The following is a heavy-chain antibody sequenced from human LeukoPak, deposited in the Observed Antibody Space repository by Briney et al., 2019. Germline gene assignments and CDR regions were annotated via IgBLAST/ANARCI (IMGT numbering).Heavy chain of an antibody. V-gene: IGHV1-2*02. CDR1: GYTFTGYY. J-gene: IGHJ4*02. Sequence: GASVKVSCKASGYTFTGYYMHWVRQAPGQGLEWMGWINPNSGGTNYAQKFQGRVTMTRDTSISTAYMELSRLRSDDTAVYYCATRLNYYDSSGYYDYWGQGTLVTVSS. CDR2: INPNSGGT. D-gene: IGHD3-22*01. CDR3: ATRLNYYDSSGYYDY.